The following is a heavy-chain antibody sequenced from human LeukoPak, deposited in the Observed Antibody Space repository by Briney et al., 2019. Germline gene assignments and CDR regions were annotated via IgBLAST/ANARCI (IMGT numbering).Heavy chain of an antibody. J-gene: IGHJ3*02. CDR3: ASTYYYNHAFDI. Sequence: AGGSLRLSCAASGFTFSSYSMNWVRQAPGKGLEWVSGISWNSGSIGYADSVKGRFTISRDNAKNSLYLQMNSLRAEDTAVYYCASTYYYNHAFDIWGQGTMVTVSS. D-gene: IGHD3-10*01. V-gene: IGHV3-9*01. CDR1: GFTFSSYS. CDR2: ISWNSGSI.